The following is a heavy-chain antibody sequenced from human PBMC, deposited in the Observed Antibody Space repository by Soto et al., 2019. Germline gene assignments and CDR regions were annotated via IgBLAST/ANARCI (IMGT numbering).Heavy chain of an antibody. CDR1: GFTFDDFA. V-gene: IGHV3-9*01. CDR3: VRGNYRLGDGFDF. Sequence: EVQLVESGGALVQPGRSLRLSCAASGFTFDDFAMHWVRQVPGKGLEWVSGITWNSGSIVYEDSVKGRFTISRDNAKNSLYLQMNSLRAEDTAFYYCVRGNYRLGDGFDFWGQGTIVTVSS. CDR2: ITWNSGSI. D-gene: IGHD3-16*02. J-gene: IGHJ3*01.